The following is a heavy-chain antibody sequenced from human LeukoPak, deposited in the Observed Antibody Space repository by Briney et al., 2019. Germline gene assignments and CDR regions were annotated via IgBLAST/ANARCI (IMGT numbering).Heavy chain of an antibody. Sequence: TLPLTCTVSGGSISIGGYYWSRIRQHPGKGLEWIGYIFHNGNTYYNPSLKSRLTISGDTSEKQFSLKLSSVTAADTAVYYCVRNFDSYNAFDIWGNRIMVSVSS. D-gene: IGHD3-22*01. CDR3: VRNFDSYNAFDI. V-gene: IGHV4-31*03. CDR1: GGSISIGGYY. CDR2: IFHNGNT. J-gene: IGHJ3*02.